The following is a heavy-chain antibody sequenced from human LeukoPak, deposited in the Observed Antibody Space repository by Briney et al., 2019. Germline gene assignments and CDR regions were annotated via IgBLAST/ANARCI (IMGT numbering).Heavy chain of an antibody. CDR3: ARPVMSYYGSWLPLYNWFDP. D-gene: IGHD6-13*01. J-gene: IGHJ5*02. V-gene: IGHV4-34*01. CDR2: INHSGST. Sequence: SETLSLTCAVYGGSFSGYYWSWIRQPPGKGLEWIGEINHSGSTNYNPSLKSRVTISVDTSKNQFSLKLSSVTAADTAVYYCARPVMSYYGSWLPLYNWFDPWGQGTLVTVSS. CDR1: GGSFSGYY.